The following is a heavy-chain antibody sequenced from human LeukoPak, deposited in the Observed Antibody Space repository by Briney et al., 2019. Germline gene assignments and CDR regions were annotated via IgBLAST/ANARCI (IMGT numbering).Heavy chain of an antibody. J-gene: IGHJ4*02. V-gene: IGHV3-23*01. D-gene: IGHD3-3*01. CDR3: AIQDPDYDFWSGHLDY. CDR1: GFTFSSYA. Sequence: PGGSLRLSCAASGFTFSSYAMSWVRQAPGKGLEWVSAISGSGGSTYYADSVKGRFTISRDNSKNTLYLQMNSLRAEDTAVYYCAIQDPDYDFWSGHLDYWGQGTLVTVSS. CDR2: ISGSGGST.